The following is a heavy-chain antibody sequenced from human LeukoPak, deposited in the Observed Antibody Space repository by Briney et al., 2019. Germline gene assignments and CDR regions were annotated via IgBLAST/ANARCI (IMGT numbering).Heavy chain of an antibody. CDR3: ARQYYYDSRTPGY. CDR1: GHTFTGYY. Sequence: ASVKVSCKASGHTFTGYYMHWVRQAPGQGLEWMGWINPNSGGTNYAQKFQGRVTMTRDTSISTAYMELSRLRSDDTAVYYCARQYYYDSRTPGYWGQGTLVTVSS. CDR2: INPNSGGT. V-gene: IGHV1-2*02. J-gene: IGHJ4*02. D-gene: IGHD3-22*01.